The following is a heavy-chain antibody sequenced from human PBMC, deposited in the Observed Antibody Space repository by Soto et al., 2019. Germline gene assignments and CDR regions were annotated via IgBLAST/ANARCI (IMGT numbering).Heavy chain of an antibody. Sequence: EVQLVESGGGLVKPGASLRLSCAAYGFTFSNAWMNWVRRAPGKGLEWVGRIKSKTDGGTTKYAAPVEGSATISRDDSKNTVYLQMNSVKTEDTAVYYCTYYYDSRTCRGNYYYYGIDVWGQGTTVTVSS. D-gene: IGHD3-22*01. CDR1: GFTFSNAW. V-gene: IGHV3-15*07. CDR2: IKSKTDGGTT. CDR3: TYYYDSRTCRGNYYYYGIDV. J-gene: IGHJ6*02.